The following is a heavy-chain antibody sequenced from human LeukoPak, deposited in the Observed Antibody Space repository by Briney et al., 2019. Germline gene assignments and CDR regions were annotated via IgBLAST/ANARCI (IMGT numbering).Heavy chain of an antibody. J-gene: IGHJ4*02. CDR2: INSDGSSI. CDR1: GFTFSSYW. Sequence: GGSLRLSCAASGFTFSSYWMHWVRQAPGKGLVWVSRINSDGSSITYADSVKGRFTISRDNAKNTLYLQMNSLRVEDTAVYYCACEGRVSGYDFDCWGQGTLVTVSS. V-gene: IGHV3-74*03. D-gene: IGHD5-12*01. CDR3: ACEGRVSGYDFDC.